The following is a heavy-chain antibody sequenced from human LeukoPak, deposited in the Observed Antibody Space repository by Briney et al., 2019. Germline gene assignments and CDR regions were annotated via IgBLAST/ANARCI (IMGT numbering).Heavy chain of an antibody. V-gene: IGHV3-30*18. J-gene: IGHJ4*02. D-gene: IGHD5-18*01. CDR3: AKQFFQSLGGYSYGVDY. Sequence: PGGSLRLSCAASGFTFSSYGMHWVRQAPGKGLEWVAVISYDGSNKYYADSVKGRFTISRDNSKNTLYLQMNSLRAEDTAVYYCAKQFFQSLGGYSYGVDYWGQGTLVTVSS. CDR1: GFTFSSYG. CDR2: ISYDGSNK.